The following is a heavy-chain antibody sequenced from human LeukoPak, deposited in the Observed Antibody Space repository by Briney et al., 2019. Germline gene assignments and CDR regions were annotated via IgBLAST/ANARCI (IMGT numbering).Heavy chain of an antibody. J-gene: IGHJ4*02. CDR1: GGSLSGYY. V-gene: IGHV4-34*01. CDR3: ARGPGAGYSYGEFDY. Sequence: SETLSLTCAVYGGSLSGYYWSWIRQPPGKGLEWIGEINHSGSTNYNPSLKSRVTISVETSKNQFSPKLSSVTAADTAVYYWARGPGAGYSYGEFDYWGQGTLVTVSS. CDR2: INHSGST. D-gene: IGHD5-18*01.